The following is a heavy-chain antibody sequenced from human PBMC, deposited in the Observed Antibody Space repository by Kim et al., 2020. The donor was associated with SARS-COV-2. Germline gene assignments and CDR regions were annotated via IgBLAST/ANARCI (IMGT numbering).Heavy chain of an antibody. V-gene: IGHV6-1*01. CDR3: ARDSPEYSSYLFDY. Sequence: AVSGKSRITINPDTSKNQFSLQLNSVTPEDTAVYYCARDSPEYSSYLFDYWGQGTLVTVSS. D-gene: IGHD6-6*01. J-gene: IGHJ4*02.